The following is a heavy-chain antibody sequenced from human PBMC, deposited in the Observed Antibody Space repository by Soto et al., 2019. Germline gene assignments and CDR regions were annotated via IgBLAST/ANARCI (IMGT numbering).Heavy chain of an antibody. CDR1: GGSISSCDYY. V-gene: IGHV4-30-4*01. Sequence: SETLSLTCTVSGGSISSCDYYWSWIRQPPGKGLEWIGYIYYSGSTYYNPSLKSRVTISVDTSKNQFSLKLSSVTAADTAVYYCARSLEWLEGYGMDVWGQGTTVTVSS. CDR2: IYYSGST. CDR3: ARSLEWLEGYGMDV. D-gene: IGHD3-3*01. J-gene: IGHJ6*02.